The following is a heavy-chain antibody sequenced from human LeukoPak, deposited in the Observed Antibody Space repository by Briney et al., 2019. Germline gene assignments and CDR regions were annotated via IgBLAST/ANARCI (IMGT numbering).Heavy chain of an antibody. D-gene: IGHD3-3*01. CDR1: GFTFSSYS. CDR3: ASVPIFGVVIIDDY. CDR2: ISSGSSYI. Sequence: GGSLRLSCAASGFTFSSYSMNWVRQAPGKGLEWVSSISSGSSYIYYADSVKGRFTISRDNAKNSLYLQMNSLRAEDTAVHYCASVPIFGVVIIDDYWGQGTLVTVSS. V-gene: IGHV3-21*01. J-gene: IGHJ4*02.